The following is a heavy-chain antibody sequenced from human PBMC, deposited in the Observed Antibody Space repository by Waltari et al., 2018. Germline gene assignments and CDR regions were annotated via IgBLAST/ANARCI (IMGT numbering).Heavy chain of an antibody. Sequence: QLQLQESGPGLVKPSETLSLTCTVSGGSISSSSYYWGWIRQPPGKGLEWIGSIYYSGSTYYNPSLKSRVTISVDTSKNQFSLKLSSVTAADTAVYYCARDPLWFRVSNFRVAYGMDVWGQGTTVTVSS. CDR3: ARDPLWFRVSNFRVAYGMDV. J-gene: IGHJ6*02. D-gene: IGHD3-10*01. CDR1: GGSISSSSYY. V-gene: IGHV4-39*07. CDR2: IYYSGST.